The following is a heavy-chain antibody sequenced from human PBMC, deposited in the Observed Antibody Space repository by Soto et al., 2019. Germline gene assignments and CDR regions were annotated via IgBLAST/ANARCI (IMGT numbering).Heavy chain of an antibody. Sequence: QVQLVESGGGVVQPGRSLRLSCAASGFTFSSYGMHWVRQAPGKGLEWVAVIWYDGSNKYYADSVKGRFTISRDNSKNTLYLQMNRLRAADTAVYYCASDGDYDFWSGYDGGSYYYYGMDVWGKGTTVTVSS. J-gene: IGHJ6*04. CDR1: GFTFSSYG. CDR2: IWYDGSNK. CDR3: ASDGDYDFWSGYDGGSYYYYGMDV. D-gene: IGHD3-3*01. V-gene: IGHV3-33*01.